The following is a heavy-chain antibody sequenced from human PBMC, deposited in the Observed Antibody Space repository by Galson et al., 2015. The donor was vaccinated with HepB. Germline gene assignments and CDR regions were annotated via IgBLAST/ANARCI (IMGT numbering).Heavy chain of an antibody. D-gene: IGHD2-2*01. V-gene: IGHV3-7*03. CDR2: IKQDGSEK. CDR3: ARDLPSLIVVVPAAASPPFDY. CDR1: GFTFSSYW. Sequence: SLRLSCAASGFTFSSYWMSWVRQAPGKGLEWVANIKQDGSEKYYVDSVKGRFTISRDNAKNSLYLQMNSLRAEDTAVYYCARDLPSLIVVVPAAASPPFDYWGQGTLVTVSS. J-gene: IGHJ4*02.